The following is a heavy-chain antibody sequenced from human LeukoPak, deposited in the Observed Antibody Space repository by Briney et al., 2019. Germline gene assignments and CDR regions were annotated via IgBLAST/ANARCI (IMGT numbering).Heavy chain of an antibody. Sequence: LSLTCAAYGVSFRGDYRSWVRQAPGKGLDWVVFIRSKVYGGTTEYAASVKVTLTISRDDSKSIAYLQMNSLKTEDTAVYYCTRVVATVYYYYYMDVWGKGTTVTISS. CDR1: GVSFRGDY. CDR2: IRSKVYGGTT. CDR3: TRVVATVYYYYYMDV. D-gene: IGHD5-12*01. V-gene: IGHV3-49*02. J-gene: IGHJ6*03.